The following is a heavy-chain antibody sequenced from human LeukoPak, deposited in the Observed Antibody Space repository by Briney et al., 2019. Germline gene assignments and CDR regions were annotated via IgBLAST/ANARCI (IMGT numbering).Heavy chain of an antibody. CDR1: GFIFSNYG. V-gene: IGHV3-30*19. J-gene: IGHJ4*02. D-gene: IGHD3-10*01. Sequence: GGSLRLSCAASGFIFSNYGVRWVRQAPGGGLEWVAVISYDGSNKYYADSVKGRFTISRDNSKNTLYLQMNSLRAEDTAVYYCARDRYYYGSGSYLDYWGQGTLVTVSS. CDR3: ARDRYYYGSGSYLDY. CDR2: ISYDGSNK.